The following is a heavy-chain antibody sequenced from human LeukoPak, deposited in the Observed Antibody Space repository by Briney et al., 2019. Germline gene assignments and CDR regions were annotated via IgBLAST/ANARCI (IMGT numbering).Heavy chain of an antibody. CDR3: TRVGYIDEGVDY. Sequence: GGSLRLSCVASGFPFSSFWMTWVRQAPGKGLEWVANIEQDGSKKSYVDSVKGRFTISRDNAKNSLYLQMNSLRAEDTAIYYCTRVGYIDEGVDYWGQGTLVTVSS. V-gene: IGHV3-7*04. CDR2: IEQDGSKK. J-gene: IGHJ4*02. CDR1: GFPFSSFW. D-gene: IGHD5-24*01.